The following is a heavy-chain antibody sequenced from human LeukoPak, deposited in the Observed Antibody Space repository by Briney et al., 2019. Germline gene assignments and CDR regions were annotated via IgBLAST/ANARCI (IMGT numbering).Heavy chain of an antibody. CDR3: ARETGTSENAFDI. CDR1: GFTVSSNY. V-gene: IGHV3-53*01. D-gene: IGHD1-1*01. Sequence: GGSLRLSCAASGFTVSSNYMSWVRQAPGKGLEWVSVIYSGGSTYYADSVKGRFTISRDNSKNTLYLQMNSLRAEDTAVYYCARETGTSENAFDIWGQGTMVTVSS. CDR2: IYSGGST. J-gene: IGHJ3*02.